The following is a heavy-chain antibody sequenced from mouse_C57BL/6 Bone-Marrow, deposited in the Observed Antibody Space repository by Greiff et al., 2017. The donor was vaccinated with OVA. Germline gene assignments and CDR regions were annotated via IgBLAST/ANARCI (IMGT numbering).Heavy chain of an antibody. CDR2: INPSSGYT. J-gene: IGHJ3*01. D-gene: IGHD2-5*01. CDR1: GYTFTSYW. CDR3: ARGEYYNNYVSWFAY. Sequence: VQLQQSGAELAKPGASVKLSCKASGYTFTSYWMHWVKQRPGQGLEWIGDINPSSGYTKYNEKFKDKATLTADKSSSTAYMQLSSLTYEDSAVYYGARGEYYNNYVSWFAYWGQGTRTTVSA. V-gene: IGHV1-7*01.